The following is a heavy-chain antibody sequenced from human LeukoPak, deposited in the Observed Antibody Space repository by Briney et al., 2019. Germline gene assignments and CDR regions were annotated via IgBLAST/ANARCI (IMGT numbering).Heavy chain of an antibody. Sequence: SETLSLTCTVSGGSISSYYWSWIRQPPGKGLEWIRYIYTSGSTNYNPSLKSRVTISVDTSKNQFSLKLSSVTAADTAVYYCARRITMVRGFDPWGQGTLVTVSS. CDR2: IYTSGST. J-gene: IGHJ5*02. D-gene: IGHD3-10*01. CDR1: GGSISSYY. CDR3: ARRITMVRGFDP. V-gene: IGHV4-4*09.